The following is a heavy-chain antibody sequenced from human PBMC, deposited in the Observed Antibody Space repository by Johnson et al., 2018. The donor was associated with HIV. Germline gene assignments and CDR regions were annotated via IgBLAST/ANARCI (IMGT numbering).Heavy chain of an antibody. CDR2: IFSDNST. CDR3: ATDTGSGFDSFDT. V-gene: IGHV3-53*01. Sequence: VQLVESGGGVIRTGESLTVSCTASGFSVSISYMSWVRQAPGKGLEWVSVIFSDNSTDYADSVKGRFLISSDRSKNTLYLHRSSLRVEDTAVYYCATDTGSGFDSFDTWGQGTMVTVSS. CDR1: GFSVSISY. J-gene: IGHJ3*02. D-gene: IGHD3-3*01.